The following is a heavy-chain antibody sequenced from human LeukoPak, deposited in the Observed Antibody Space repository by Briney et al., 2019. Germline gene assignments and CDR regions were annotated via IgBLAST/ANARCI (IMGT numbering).Heavy chain of an antibody. CDR1: GFTVSSSY. J-gene: IGHJ1*01. CDR2: IYSGGST. V-gene: IGHV3-53*01. D-gene: IGHD3-10*01. Sequence: PGGSLRLSCAASGFTVSSSYMSWVRQAPGKGLEWVSVIYSGGSTFYADPVKGRFTISRDNSKNTLYLQMSSLRAEDTAVYYCARDGGYSESRVQHWGQGTLVTVSS. CDR3: ARDGGYSESRVQH.